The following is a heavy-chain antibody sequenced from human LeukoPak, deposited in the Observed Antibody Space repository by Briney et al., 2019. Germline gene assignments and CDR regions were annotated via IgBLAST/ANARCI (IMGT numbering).Heavy chain of an antibody. D-gene: IGHD2-21*02. CDR3: ARRSPAYCGGDCYLDC. V-gene: IGHV1-46*01. CDR2: INPSGGST. Sequence: ASVKVSCKASGYTFTNYYLFWVRQAPGQGLEWMGVINPSGGSTSYAQKFQGRVTMTRDTSTSTVYMELSSLRSEDTAVYYCARRSPAYCGGDCYLDCWGQGTLVTVS. J-gene: IGHJ4*02. CDR1: GYTFTNYY.